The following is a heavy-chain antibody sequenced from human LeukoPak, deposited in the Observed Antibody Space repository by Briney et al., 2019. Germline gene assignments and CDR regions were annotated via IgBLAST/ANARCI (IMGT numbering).Heavy chain of an antibody. CDR1: GGSISSYY. J-gene: IGHJ4*02. CDR3: ARGRHYDILTGHDYYFDY. CDR2: IYYSGST. V-gene: IGHV4-59*01. D-gene: IGHD3-9*01. Sequence: SETLSLTCTVSGGSISSYYWSWIRQPPGKGLEWIGYIYYSGSTNYDPSLKSRFTISVDTSKNQFSLKLSSVTAADTAVYYCARGRHYDILTGHDYYFDYWGQGTLVTVSS.